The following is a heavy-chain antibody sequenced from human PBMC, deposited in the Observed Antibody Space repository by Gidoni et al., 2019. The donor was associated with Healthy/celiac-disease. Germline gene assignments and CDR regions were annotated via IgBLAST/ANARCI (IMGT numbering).Heavy chain of an antibody. CDR2: IIPIFGTA. CDR3: ARDRGGYCSGGSCDGGAFDI. Sequence: QVQLVQSGAEVKKPGSSLKVSCTASGCTFSSSAFRWVRQAPGQGLEWRGGIIPIFGTANYAQKFQGRVTITADKSTSKAYMELSSLRSEDTAVYYCARDRGGYCSGGSCDGGAFDIWGQGTMVTVSS. J-gene: IGHJ3*02. CDR1: GCTFSSSA. V-gene: IGHV1-69*06. D-gene: IGHD2-15*01.